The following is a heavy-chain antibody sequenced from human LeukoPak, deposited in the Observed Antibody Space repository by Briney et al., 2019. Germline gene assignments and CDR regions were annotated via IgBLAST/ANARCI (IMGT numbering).Heavy chain of an antibody. V-gene: IGHV3-33*05. CDR3: ARVLDRGGYSLSVLRY. D-gene: IGHD3-22*01. CDR2: ISYDGSNK. Sequence: GGSLRLSCAASGFTFSLYGMHWVRQAPGKGLEWVAVISYDGSNKYYADSVKGRFTISRDNSKSTLYLQMNSLRAEDTAVYYCARVLDRGGYSLSVLRYWGQGTLVTVSS. J-gene: IGHJ4*02. CDR1: GFTFSLYG.